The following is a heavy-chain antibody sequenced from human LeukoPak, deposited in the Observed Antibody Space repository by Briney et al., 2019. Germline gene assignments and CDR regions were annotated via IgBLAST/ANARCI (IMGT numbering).Heavy chain of an antibody. D-gene: IGHD5-12*01. J-gene: IGHJ4*02. CDR1: VLTLSSSA. Sequence: RGCLRLSCATPVLTLSSSAMSSVRQAQGKGLEWVSGVSGSGGSTSYADPVKGRFTISRDKSKNTLYLQMNSLRAEDTAVYDCAKDLDIVATITGNWGQGTLVTVSS. V-gene: IGHV3-23*01. CDR3: AKDLDIVATITGN. CDR2: VSGSGGST.